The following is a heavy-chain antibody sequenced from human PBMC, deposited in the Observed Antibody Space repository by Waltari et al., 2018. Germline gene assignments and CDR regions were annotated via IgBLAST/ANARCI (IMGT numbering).Heavy chain of an antibody. D-gene: IGHD3-9*01. V-gene: IGHV4-34*01. CDR2: INHSGST. J-gene: IGHJ4*02. Sequence: QVQLQQWGAGLLKHSETLSITCAVYGGYFSGYYWSWIRQTPGTGLEWIGEINHSGSTNYNPSLKSRVTISVDTSKNQCSLKLSSVTAADTAVYYCARGYVLRYFDWSHGRDYFDYWGQGTLVTVSS. CDR1: GGYFSGYY. CDR3: ARGYVLRYFDWSHGRDYFDY.